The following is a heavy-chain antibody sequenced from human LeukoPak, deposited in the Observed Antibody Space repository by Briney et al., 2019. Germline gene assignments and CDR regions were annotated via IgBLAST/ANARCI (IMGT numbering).Heavy chain of an antibody. CDR3: ARGDSSFDY. V-gene: IGHV3-21*01. CDR1: GFTFRSYN. Sequence: PGGSLRLSCAASGFTFRSYNMNWVRQAPWKGLEWVSSISSSSSYIYYADSLKGRFTISRDNAKNSLYLQMNSLRAEDTAVYHCARGDSSFDYWGQGTLVTVSS. J-gene: IGHJ4*02. D-gene: IGHD3-22*01. CDR2: ISSSSSYI.